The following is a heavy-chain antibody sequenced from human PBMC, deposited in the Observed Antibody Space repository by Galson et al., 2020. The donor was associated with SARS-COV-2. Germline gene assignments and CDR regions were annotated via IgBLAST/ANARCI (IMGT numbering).Heavy chain of an antibody. J-gene: IGHJ4*02. CDR3: ARLGPYYYDSSGYE. V-gene: IGHV3-66*01. CDR2: NYSGGST. CDR1: GFTVSSNY. D-gene: IGHD3-22*01. Sequence: GESLKISRAASGFTVSSNYMSWVRQAPGKGLEWVSVNYSGGSTYYADSVKGRFTISRDNSKNTLYLQMNSLSAEDTAVYYCARLGPYYYDSSGYEWGQGTLVTVSS.